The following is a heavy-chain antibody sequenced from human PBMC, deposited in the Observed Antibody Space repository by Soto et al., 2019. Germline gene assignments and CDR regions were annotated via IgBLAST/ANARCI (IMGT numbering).Heavy chain of an antibody. CDR3: AIRTRFWSSYSYYMDY. CDR1: GFTFSSYA. Sequence: GESLKISCAASGFTFSSYAMSWVRQAPGKGLEWVSAISGSGGSTYYENSVNGRFTISSDNSKNTLCLQMNSLRAEDTAVYYCAIRTRFWSSYSYYMDYWGQGTLVTVSS. D-gene: IGHD3-3*01. V-gene: IGHV3-23*01. CDR2: ISGSGGST. J-gene: IGHJ4*02.